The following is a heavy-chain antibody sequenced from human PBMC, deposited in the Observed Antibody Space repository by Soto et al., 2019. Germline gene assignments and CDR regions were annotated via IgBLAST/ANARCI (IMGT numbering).Heavy chain of an antibody. D-gene: IGHD3-10*01. J-gene: IGHJ6*04. Sequence: GGSLRLSCAASGFPFKQHWMSWVRQPPGKGLEWVASIKQDGSATYYVDSLKGRFTISRDNSKNSLDPQMKSLRVEDKAVYYCARDYGSGGFLPQSHPGMNVSGKGNRVAVSS. V-gene: IGHV3-7*01. CDR1: GFPFKQHW. CDR3: ARDYGSGGFLPQSHPGMNV. CDR2: IKQDGSAT.